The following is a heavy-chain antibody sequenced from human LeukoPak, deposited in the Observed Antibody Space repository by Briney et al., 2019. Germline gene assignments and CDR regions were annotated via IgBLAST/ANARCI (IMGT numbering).Heavy chain of an antibody. V-gene: IGHV3-30-3*01. CDR3: VLTVVNAFDI. D-gene: IGHD2-21*02. Sequence: GGSLRLSCAASGFTFSSYAMHWVRQAPGKGLEWVAVISYDGSNKYYADSVKGRFTISRDNSKNTLYLQMNSLRAEDTAVYYCVLTVVNAFDIWGQGTLVTVSS. CDR1: GFTFSSYA. CDR2: ISYDGSNK. J-gene: IGHJ3*02.